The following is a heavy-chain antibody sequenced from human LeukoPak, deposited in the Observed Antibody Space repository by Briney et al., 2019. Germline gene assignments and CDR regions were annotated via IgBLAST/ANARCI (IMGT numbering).Heavy chain of an antibody. CDR1: GGSISSSSYY. D-gene: IGHD3-22*01. J-gene: IGHJ3*02. Sequence: SETLSLTCTVSGGSISSSSYYWGWLRQPPGQGLEWTGSIHYSGSTYYNPSLKSRVTIFVDTSKNQFSLKLSSVTAADTAVYYCARHAYYYDSSGYLWLAAFDIWGRGTMVTVSS. CDR2: IHYSGST. V-gene: IGHV4-39*01. CDR3: ARHAYYYDSSGYLWLAAFDI.